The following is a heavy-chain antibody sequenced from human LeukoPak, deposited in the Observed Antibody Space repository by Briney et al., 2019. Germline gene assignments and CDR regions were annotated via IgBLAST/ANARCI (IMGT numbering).Heavy chain of an antibody. J-gene: IGHJ6*03. Sequence: PGGSLRLSRGVSGSTLSSNWMSWVRQAPGKGLECVASIKQDGSDKYYVDSVEGRFTISRDNAKNSVYLQMNSLRADDTAVYYCARGAAAGSAVYYYYYMDVWGKGTTVTVSS. V-gene: IGHV3-7*03. D-gene: IGHD6-13*01. CDR2: IKQDGSDK. CDR3: ARGAAAGSAVYYYYYMDV. CDR1: GSTLSSNW.